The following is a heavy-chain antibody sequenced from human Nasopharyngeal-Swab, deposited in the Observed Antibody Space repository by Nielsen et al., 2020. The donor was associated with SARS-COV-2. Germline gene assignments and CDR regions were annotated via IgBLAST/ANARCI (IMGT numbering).Heavy chain of an antibody. CDR2: IYPGGST. Sequence: GGSLRLSSAASGLSVSSNYMSWVRQAPGKGLEWVSIIYPGGSTYYADSVKGRFTISRDSSRNTLYLQMNSLTAEDTAVYYCARVLDGYNGFDYWGQGTLVTVSS. V-gene: IGHV3-53*01. CDR3: ARVLDGYNGFDY. J-gene: IGHJ4*02. CDR1: GLSVSSNY. D-gene: IGHD5-24*01.